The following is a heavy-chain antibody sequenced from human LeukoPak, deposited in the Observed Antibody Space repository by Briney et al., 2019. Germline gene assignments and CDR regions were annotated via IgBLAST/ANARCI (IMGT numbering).Heavy chain of an antibody. CDR1: GGSFSGYY. J-gene: IGHJ4*02. CDR2: INHSGST. V-gene: IGHV4-34*01. Sequence: SETLSLTCAVYGGSFSGYYWSWIRQPPGKGLEWIGEINHSGSTNYNPSLKSRVTISVDTSKNQFSLKLSSVTAADTAVYYCARDSEGGSGSPSPSYFDYWGQGTLVTVSS. CDR3: ARDSEGGSGSPSPSYFDY. D-gene: IGHD3-10*01.